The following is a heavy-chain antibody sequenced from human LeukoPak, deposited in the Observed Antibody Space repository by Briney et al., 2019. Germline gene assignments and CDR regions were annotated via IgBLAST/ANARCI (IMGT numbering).Heavy chain of an antibody. CDR2: ISSTKTYI. Sequence: GGSLRLSCAVSGFTFSSYTMHWVRQAPGKGLEWVSSISSTKTYIYYADSVKGRFTISRDNAKDSLYLQMNSLGAEDTAVYYCARSLNGDPPDFDCWGQGTLVTVSS. CDR1: GFTFSSYT. D-gene: IGHD4-17*01. CDR3: ARSLNGDPPDFDC. V-gene: IGHV3-21*01. J-gene: IGHJ4*02.